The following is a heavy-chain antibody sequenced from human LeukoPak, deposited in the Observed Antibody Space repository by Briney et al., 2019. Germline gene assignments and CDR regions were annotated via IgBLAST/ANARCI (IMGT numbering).Heavy chain of an antibody. V-gene: IGHV4-4*07. CDR1: GGSISSYY. Sequence: SETLSLTCTVSGGSISSYYWSWMRQPAGKRLEWIGRIYSSGSTSYNPSLKSRVTMSVDASKNQVSLKLSSATAADTAMYYCARVYQSSGISSGYFDYWGQGTLVTVSS. J-gene: IGHJ4*02. CDR2: IYSSGST. CDR3: ARVYQSSGISSGYFDY. D-gene: IGHD4-23*01.